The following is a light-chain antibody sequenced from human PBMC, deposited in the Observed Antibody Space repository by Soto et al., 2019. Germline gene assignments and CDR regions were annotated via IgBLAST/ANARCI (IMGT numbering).Light chain of an antibody. CDR1: QGISSY. CDR2: AAS. J-gene: IGKJ1*01. V-gene: IGKV1-8*01. Sequence: AIRMTQSPSSLSAATGDRVTITCRASQGISSYLAWYQQKPGKAPKLLIYAASTLQSGVPSRFSGSGSGTEFTLTISSLQLDDFATYYCQHYNSYSEAFGQGTKVDIK. CDR3: QHYNSYSEA.